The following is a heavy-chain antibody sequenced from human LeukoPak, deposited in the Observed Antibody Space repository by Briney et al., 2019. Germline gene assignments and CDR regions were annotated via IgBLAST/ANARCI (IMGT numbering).Heavy chain of an antibody. CDR1: GGSISSYY. Sequence: SETLSLTCTVSGGSISSYYWSWIRQPPGKGLEWIGYIYYSGSTNYNPSLKSRVTISVDTSKNQFSLKLSSVTAADTAVYYCARVTSYCDSSGYQFYFDYWGQGTLVTVSS. CDR2: IYYSGST. V-gene: IGHV4-59*01. CDR3: ARVTSYCDSSGYQFYFDY. J-gene: IGHJ4*02. D-gene: IGHD3-22*01.